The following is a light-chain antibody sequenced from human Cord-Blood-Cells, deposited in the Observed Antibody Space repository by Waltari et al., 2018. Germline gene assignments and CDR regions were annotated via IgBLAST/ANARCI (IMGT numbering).Light chain of an antibody. Sequence: EIVLTQSPGTLSLSTGERDTLSCRASQSVSSSYLAWYQQKPGLAPRLLIYGASSRATGIPDRFSGSGSGTDFTLTISRLEPEDFAVYYCQQYGSSPPYTFGQGTKLEIK. V-gene: IGKV3-20*01. J-gene: IGKJ2*01. CDR2: GAS. CDR3: QQYGSSPPYT. CDR1: QSVSSSY.